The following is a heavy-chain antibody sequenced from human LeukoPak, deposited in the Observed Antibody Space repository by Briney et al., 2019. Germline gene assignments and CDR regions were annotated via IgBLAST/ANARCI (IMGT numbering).Heavy chain of an antibody. J-gene: IGHJ6*02. Sequence: PSETLSLTCTVSGGSISSGGYYWSWIRQHPGKGLEWIGYIYYSGSTYYNPSLKSRVTISVDTSKNQFSLKLSSVTAADTAVYYCATGPARAGGMDVWGQGTTVTVSS. CDR3: ATGPARAGGMDV. CDR2: IYYSGST. CDR1: GGSISSGGYY. V-gene: IGHV4-31*03. D-gene: IGHD6-25*01.